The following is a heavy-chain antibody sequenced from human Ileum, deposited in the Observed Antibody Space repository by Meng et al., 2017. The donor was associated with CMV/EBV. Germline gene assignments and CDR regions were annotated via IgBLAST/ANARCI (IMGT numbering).Heavy chain of an antibody. J-gene: IGHJ4*02. CDR1: GSSFSNSW. CDR3: ASTDPLYGLYFCY. V-gene: IGHV3-7*01. D-gene: IGHD2-8*01. CDR2: TNEDGSDK. Sequence: GESLKISCAASGSSFSNSWMIWVRRAPGKGLEWVAKTNEDGSDKYYVDSVKGRFTIFRDNAKNSVYLQMNSLRAEDTAVYYCASTDPLYGLYFCYWGQGTLVTVSS.